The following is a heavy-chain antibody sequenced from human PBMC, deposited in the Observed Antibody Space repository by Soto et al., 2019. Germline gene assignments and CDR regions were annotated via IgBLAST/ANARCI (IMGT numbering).Heavy chain of an antibody. CDR1: GFKFDDYA. CDR2: ISWNSGSI. Sequence: EVQLVESGGGLAQPGRSLRLSCAASGFKFDDYAMHWVRQTPGKGLEWVSSISWNSGSIDYADSVRGRFIISRDNAENSLYLQMRSLRREDTAVYYCVRMGRKPTWLQWPVDYWGRGTLVTVSS. D-gene: IGHD6-19*01. V-gene: IGHV3-9*01. J-gene: IGHJ4*02. CDR3: VRMGRKPTWLQWPVDY.